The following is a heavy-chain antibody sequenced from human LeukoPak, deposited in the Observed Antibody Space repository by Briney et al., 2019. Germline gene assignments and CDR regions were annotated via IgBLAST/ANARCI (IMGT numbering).Heavy chain of an antibody. V-gene: IGHV3-30*18. D-gene: IGHD4-17*01. Sequence: GGSLRLSCAASGFTFINYGMHWVRQAPGKGLEWVAVMSYDATNKYYADSVKGRFTISRDNSKNTLYLQMNSLKTDDTAVYYCANYGDYQYFDYWGQGTPVTVSS. CDR3: ANYGDYQYFDY. J-gene: IGHJ4*02. CDR2: MSYDATNK. CDR1: GFTFINYG.